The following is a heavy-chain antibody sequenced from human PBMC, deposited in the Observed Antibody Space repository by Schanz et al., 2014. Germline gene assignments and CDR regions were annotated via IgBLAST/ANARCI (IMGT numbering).Heavy chain of an antibody. CDR3: AKGRFGELSAFDI. Sequence: QVRLVESGGGVVQPGRSLRLSCAASGFTFSTHAMHWVRQAPGKGLEWVAILWHDGSKKYYADSVKGRFTISRDNSKNTLYLQMNSLRAEDTAVYYCAKGRFGELSAFDIWGQGTMVTVSS. J-gene: IGHJ3*02. V-gene: IGHV3-33*06. CDR1: GFTFSTHA. CDR2: LWHDGSKK. D-gene: IGHD3-10*01.